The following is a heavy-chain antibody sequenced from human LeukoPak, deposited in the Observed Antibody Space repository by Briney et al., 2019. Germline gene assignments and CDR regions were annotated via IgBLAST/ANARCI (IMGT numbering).Heavy chain of an antibody. J-gene: IGHJ1*01. V-gene: IGHV4-59*01. CDR2: IYYSGST. Sequence: SETLSLTCTVSGGSISSYYWSWIRQPPGKGLEWIGYIYYSGSTNYNPSLKSRVTISVDTSKNQFSLKLSSVTAADTAVYYCASSFGEYSQHRGRGTLVTVSS. CDR1: GGSISSYY. CDR3: ASSFGEYSQH. D-gene: IGHD3-10*01.